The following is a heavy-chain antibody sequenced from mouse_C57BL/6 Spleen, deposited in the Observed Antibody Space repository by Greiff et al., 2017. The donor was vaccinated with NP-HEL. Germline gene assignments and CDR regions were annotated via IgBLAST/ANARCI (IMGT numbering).Heavy chain of an antibody. CDR3: GRWGLGAMDY. D-gene: IGHD4-1*01. V-gene: IGHV1-69*01. Sequence: QVQLQQPGAELVMPGASVKLSCKSSGYTFTSYCMHWVKQRPGQGLEWIGEFDPSDSYTNYNQKFKGKSTLPVDKSSSPAYMQLSSLTSEDSAVYYGGRWGLGAMDYWGQGTSVTVSS. CDR1: GYTFTSYC. CDR2: FDPSDSYT. J-gene: IGHJ4*01.